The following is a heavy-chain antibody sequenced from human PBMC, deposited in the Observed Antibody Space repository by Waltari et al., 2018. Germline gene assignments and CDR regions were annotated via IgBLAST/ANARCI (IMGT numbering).Heavy chain of an antibody. CDR3: AKGTIFAGALDY. D-gene: IGHD3-3*02. CDR1: GCTVSSSY. CDR2: LSAGGDT. J-gene: IGHJ4*02. Sequence: EVHLVETGGGLIQPGGPLRLSCAVSGCTVSSSYMSWVRQAPGKGLEWVSYLSAGGDTYFAGSLQGRVTISRDDSKNSLFLQMNSLSAADTAVYYCAKGTIFAGALDYWGQGALVTVSS. V-gene: IGHV3-53*02.